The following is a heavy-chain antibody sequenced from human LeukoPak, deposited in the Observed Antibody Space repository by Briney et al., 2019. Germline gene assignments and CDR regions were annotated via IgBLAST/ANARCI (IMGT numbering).Heavy chain of an antibody. CDR2: IYYSGST. D-gene: IGHD2-21*01. J-gene: IGHJ4*02. CDR3: ASILVARGLLDY. Sequence: PSETLSLTCTVPGGSISSSSYYWGWIRQPPGKGLEWIGSIYYSGSTYYNPSLKSRVTISVDTSKNQFSLKLSSVTAADTAVYYCASILVARGLLDYWGQGTLVTVSS. CDR1: GGSISSSSYY. V-gene: IGHV4-39*01.